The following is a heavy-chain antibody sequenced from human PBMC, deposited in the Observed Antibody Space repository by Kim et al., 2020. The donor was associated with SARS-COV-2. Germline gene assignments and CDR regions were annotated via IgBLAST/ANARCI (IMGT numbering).Heavy chain of an antibody. J-gene: IGHJ4*02. CDR2: IKQDGSEK. Sequence: GGSLRLSCAASGFTFSSYWMSWVRQAPGKGLEWVANIKQDGSEKYYVDSVKGRFTISRDNAKNSLYLQMNSLRAEDTAVYYCARAHLSSGYYYDLYYFDYWGQGTLVTVSS. CDR1: GFTFSSYW. CDR3: ARAHLSSGYYYDLYYFDY. V-gene: IGHV3-7*01. D-gene: IGHD3-22*01.